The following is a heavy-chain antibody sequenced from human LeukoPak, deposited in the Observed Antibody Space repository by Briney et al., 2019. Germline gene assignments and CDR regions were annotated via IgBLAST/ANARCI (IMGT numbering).Heavy chain of an antibody. CDR1: GYTFTSYY. D-gene: IGHD3-10*01. CDR2: INPSGGST. CDR3: ARDMVRGVFDY. V-gene: IGHV1-46*01. J-gene: IGHJ4*02. Sequence: ASVKVSCKASGYTFTSYYMHWVRQAPGQGLEWMGIINPSGGSTSYAQKFQGRVTMTRDTSTSTAYMELRSLRSDDTAVYYCARDMVRGVFDYWGQGTLVTVPS.